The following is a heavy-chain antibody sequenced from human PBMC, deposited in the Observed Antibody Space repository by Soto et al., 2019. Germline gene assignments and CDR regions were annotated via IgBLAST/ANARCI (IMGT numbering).Heavy chain of an antibody. CDR3: ARDGCVRGEILTDDYGGGDV. Sequence: EVQLVEAGGGLVQPGGSLTLSCTASGLDASRNHMNWVRQAPGKGLEWVSIIYSGGSTKYADSVKGRFIISRHNSKNILHLQMNSPIPEDTAVYYGARDGCVRGEILTDDYGGGDVWGQGTTVTVSS. CDR2: IYSGGST. D-gene: IGHD4-17*01. J-gene: IGHJ6*02. CDR1: GLDASRNH. V-gene: IGHV3-53*04.